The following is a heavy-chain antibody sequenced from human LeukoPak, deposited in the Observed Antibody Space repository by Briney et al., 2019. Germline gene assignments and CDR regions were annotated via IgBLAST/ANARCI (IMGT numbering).Heavy chain of an antibody. CDR2: IYHSGSA. Sequence: SETLSLTCTVSGYSITSGYNWAWVRQPPGKVLEWIGSIYHSGSAYYNPSLKSRVTISVDTSKNQFSLKLSSVTAADTAVYYCVRYCSSTTCYTRAVDYWGQGTLVTVSS. D-gene: IGHD2-2*02. V-gene: IGHV4-38-2*02. J-gene: IGHJ4*02. CDR3: VRYCSSTTCYTRAVDY. CDR1: GYSITSGYN.